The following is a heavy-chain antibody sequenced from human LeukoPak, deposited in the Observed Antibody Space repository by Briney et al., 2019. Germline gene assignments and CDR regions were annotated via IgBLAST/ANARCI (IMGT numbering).Heavy chain of an antibody. CDR2: IWYDGSNK. Sequence: HPGXSLSLSCAASGFTFSSYGMHWVRQAPGKGLEWVAVIWYDGSNKYYADSVKGRFTISRDNSKNTLYLQMNSLRAEDTAVYYCAKDFRDYGGNSGFDYWGQGTLVTVSS. J-gene: IGHJ4*02. CDR1: GFTFSSYG. CDR3: AKDFRDYGGNSGFDY. D-gene: IGHD4-23*01. V-gene: IGHV3-33*06.